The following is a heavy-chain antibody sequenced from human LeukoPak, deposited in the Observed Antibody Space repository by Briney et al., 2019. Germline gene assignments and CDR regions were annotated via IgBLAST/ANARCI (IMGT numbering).Heavy chain of an antibody. J-gene: IGHJ4*02. D-gene: IGHD4-23*01. V-gene: IGHV4-39*07. Sequence: SETLFLTCTVSGGPLSSSSYYWGWIPQPPGKGLDWLGSIYYSGSTYYNPSLKSRVTISVDTSKNQFSLKLSSVTAADTAVYYCVLSGGPTDYWGQGTLVTVSS. CDR1: GGPLSSSSYY. CDR3: VLSGGPTDY. CDR2: IYYSGST.